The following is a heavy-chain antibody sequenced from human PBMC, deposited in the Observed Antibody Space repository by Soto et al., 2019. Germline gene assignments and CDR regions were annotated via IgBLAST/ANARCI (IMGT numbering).Heavy chain of an antibody. V-gene: IGHV3-30*03. Sequence: QEQLLYSGGGVVQPGRSLRLSCAASGFTFSNYGMHWVRQAPGEGLDWVAVISYGVSNKYYADSVKGRFTISRDNSKNTLYLQMNSLRSEDTAVYYCARDLQPKATRSFPGWFDPWGQGTLVTVSS. CDR1: GFTFSNYG. CDR2: ISYGVSNK. CDR3: ARDLQPKATRSFPGWFDP. J-gene: IGHJ5*02. D-gene: IGHD6-6*01.